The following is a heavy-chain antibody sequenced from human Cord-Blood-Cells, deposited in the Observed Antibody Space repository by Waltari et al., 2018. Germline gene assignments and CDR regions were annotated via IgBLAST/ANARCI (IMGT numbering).Heavy chain of an antibody. V-gene: IGHV1-8*01. CDR2: MNPNSGNT. CDR1: GYTFTSYD. CDR3: ARDKGAYYYYGMDV. J-gene: IGHJ6*02. Sequence: QVQLVQSGAEVKKPGASVKVSCKASGYTFTSYDINWVRQATGQGLEWMGWMNPNSGNTRYAQKFQVRVTRTRNTSISTAYMELSSLRSEDTAVYYCARDKGAYYYYGMDVWGQGTTVTVSS. D-gene: IGHD1-26*01.